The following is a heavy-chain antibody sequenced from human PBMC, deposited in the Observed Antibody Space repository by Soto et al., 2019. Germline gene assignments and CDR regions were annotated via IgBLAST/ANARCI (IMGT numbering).Heavy chain of an antibody. CDR3: ARDGWPGYGMDG. V-gene: IGHV4-59*12. CDR1: GGSISGYY. Sequence: SETLSLTCTVSGGSISGYYWSWIRQPPGKEREWIAYIYYNGRTNYNPSLRSRVSISADTSKNQLSLKLISVTAADTAVYYCARDGWPGYGMDGWGQGTTVTVS. D-gene: IGHD2-2*03. CDR2: IYYNGRT. J-gene: IGHJ6*02.